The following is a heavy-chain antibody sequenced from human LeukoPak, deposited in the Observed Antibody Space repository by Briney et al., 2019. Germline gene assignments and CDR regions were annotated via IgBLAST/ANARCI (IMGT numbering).Heavy chain of an antibody. V-gene: IGHV1-3*03. CDR2: INAGNGNT. D-gene: IGHD6-19*01. CDR3: ARVVKYRSGPLTDLLPYYFDY. Sequence: GASVKVSCKAPGYTFTNYAMHWVRQAPGQRLEWMGWINAGNGNTKYSQEFQGRVTITRDTSASTTYMELSSLRSEDMAVYYCARVVKYRSGPLTDLLPYYFDYWGQGTLVTVSS. CDR1: GYTFTNYA. J-gene: IGHJ4*02.